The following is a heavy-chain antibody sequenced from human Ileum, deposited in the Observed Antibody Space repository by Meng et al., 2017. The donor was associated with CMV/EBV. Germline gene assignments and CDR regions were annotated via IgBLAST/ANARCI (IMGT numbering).Heavy chain of an antibody. J-gene: IGHJ4*02. D-gene: IGHD5-18*01. Sequence: GGSLRLSCVTSGFTFSSYSLNWVRQAPGKGLEWVSVIYSGGSSTYYADSVKGRFTISRDNSKNTLYLQMNSLRAEDTAVYYCAKDTNTAMARGYFDYWGQGTLVTVSS. V-gene: IGHV3-23*03. CDR2: IYSGGSST. CDR3: AKDTNTAMARGYFDY. CDR1: GFTFSSYS.